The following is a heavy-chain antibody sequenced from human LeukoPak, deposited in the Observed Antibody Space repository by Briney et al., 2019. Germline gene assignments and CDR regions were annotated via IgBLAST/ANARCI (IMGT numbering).Heavy chain of an antibody. CDR1: GGSISSYY. V-gene: IGHV4-59*08. D-gene: IGHD3-10*01. Sequence: PSETLSLTCTVSGGSISSYYWSWIRQPPGKGLEWIGYIYYSGSTNYNPSLKSRVTISVDTSKNQFSLKLSSVTAADTAVYYCARGDLWFGELSTEYYYYGMDVWGQGTMVTVSS. J-gene: IGHJ6*02. CDR3: ARGDLWFGELSTEYYYYGMDV. CDR2: IYYSGST.